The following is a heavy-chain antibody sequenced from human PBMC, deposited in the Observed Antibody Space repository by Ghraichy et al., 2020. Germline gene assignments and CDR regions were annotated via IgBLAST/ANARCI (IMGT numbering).Heavy chain of an antibody. CDR1: GFTFSNFA. D-gene: IGHD6-19*01. J-gene: IGHJ6*02. CDR3: AKRIAVAGFGRGGLDV. CDR2: IDYSGGNT. Sequence: GESLRLSCAASGFTFSNFAMSWVRQAPGKGLEWVSTIDYSGGNTYYADSVKGRFTISRDNSKNTLYLHMNSLRAEDTAVYYCAKRIAVAGFGRGGLDVWGQGTTVTISS. V-gene: IGHV3-23*01.